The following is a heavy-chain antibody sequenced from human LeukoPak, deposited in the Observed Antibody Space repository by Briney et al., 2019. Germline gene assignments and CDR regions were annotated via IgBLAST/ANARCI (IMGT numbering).Heavy chain of an antibody. D-gene: IGHD2-2*01. J-gene: IGHJ5*02. CDR3: AREGHCSSTSCYAGRFYNWFDP. CDR2: IIPIFGTA. V-gene: IGHV1-69*05. Sequence: SVKVSCKASGGTFSSYAISWVRQAPGQGLEWMGGIIPIFGTANYAQKFQGRVTITTDESTSTAYMELSSLGSEDAAVYYCAREGHCSSTSCYAGRFYNWFDPWGQGTLVTVSS. CDR1: GGTFSSYA.